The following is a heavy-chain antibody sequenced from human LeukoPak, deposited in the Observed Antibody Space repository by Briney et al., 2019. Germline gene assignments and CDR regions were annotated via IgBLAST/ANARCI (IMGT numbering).Heavy chain of an antibody. CDR3: ARADSIVWFGELSFDP. Sequence: GASVKVSCKASGYTFTGYYMHWVRQAPGQGLEWMVWINPNSGGTNYAQKFQGRVTMTRDTSISTAYMELSRLRSDDTAVYYCARADSIVWFGELSFDPWGQGTLVTVSS. CDR2: INPNSGGT. D-gene: IGHD3-10*01. J-gene: IGHJ5*02. V-gene: IGHV1-2*02. CDR1: GYTFTGYY.